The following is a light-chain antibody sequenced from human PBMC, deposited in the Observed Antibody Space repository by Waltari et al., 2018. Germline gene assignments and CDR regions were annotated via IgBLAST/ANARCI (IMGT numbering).Light chain of an antibody. Sequence: QSVLTQPPSVSGTPGQRVTISRSGSTSTIGAGQDVPWYQHLPGTAPKLLIYGNNNRPSGVPDRFSGSKSGTSASLAITGLQADDEADYFCQSFDNMLSGGVVFGGGTKLAVL. CDR2: GNN. CDR1: TSTIGAGQD. CDR3: QSFDNMLSGGVV. V-gene: IGLV1-40*01. J-gene: IGLJ2*01.